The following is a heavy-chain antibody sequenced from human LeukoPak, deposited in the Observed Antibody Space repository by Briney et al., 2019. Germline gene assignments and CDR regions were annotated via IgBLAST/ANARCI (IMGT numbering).Heavy chain of an antibody. CDR2: IYYSGST. D-gene: IGHD2-2*01. J-gene: IGHJ4*02. Sequence: SETLSLTCTVSGGSISSSSYYWGWIRQPPGKGLEWIGSIYYSGSTYYNPSLKSRVTISVDTSKNQFSLKLSSVTAADTAVYYCAGDEDIVVPQGGFDYWGQGTLVTVSS. CDR1: GGSISSSSYY. CDR3: AGDEDIVVPQGGFDY. V-gene: IGHV4-39*07.